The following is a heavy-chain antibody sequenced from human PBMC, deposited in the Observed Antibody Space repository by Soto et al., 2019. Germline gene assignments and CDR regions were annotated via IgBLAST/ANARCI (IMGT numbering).Heavy chain of an antibody. D-gene: IGHD1-26*01. J-gene: IGHJ5*02. V-gene: IGHV3-21*01. CDR1: FTFSMYS. CDR3: TRDQGGSYDSWVDP. CDR2: ISSGGTYI. Sequence: EVQVVESGGGLVQPGGSLRLSCSFTFSMYSMNWVRQAPGKGLEWVASISSGGTYIKYADSVKGRFTISRDNAKNSVSLQLNRLRVDDTAVYFCTRDQGGSYDSWVDPWGQGTLVTVSS.